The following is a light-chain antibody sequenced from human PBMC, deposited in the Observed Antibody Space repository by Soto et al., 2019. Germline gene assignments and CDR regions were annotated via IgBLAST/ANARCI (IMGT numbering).Light chain of an antibody. V-gene: IGLV1-44*01. Sequence: QSVLTQPPSAYGTPGQMVTISCSGSSSNIGSNNVNWYQQLPGTAPKLLIYSNNQRPSGVPDRFSGSKSGTSASLAISGLQSEDEADYYCAAWDDSLNGRVFGGGTKLTVL. CDR2: SNN. J-gene: IGLJ3*02. CDR3: AAWDDSLNGRV. CDR1: SSNIGSNN.